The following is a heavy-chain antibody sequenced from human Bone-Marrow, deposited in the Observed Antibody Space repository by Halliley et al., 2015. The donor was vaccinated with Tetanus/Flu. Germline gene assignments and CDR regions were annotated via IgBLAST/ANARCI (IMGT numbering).Heavy chain of an antibody. J-gene: IGHJ4*02. V-gene: IGHV3-23*01. CDR3: AKDYGDSGSYGPLFDC. Sequence: IGSGGRTWYADSVKGRFTISRDNSKNTVYLQMNSLRAEDTAVYFCAKDYGDSGSYGPLFDCWGQGTLVTVSS. D-gene: IGHD3-16*01. CDR2: IGSGGRT.